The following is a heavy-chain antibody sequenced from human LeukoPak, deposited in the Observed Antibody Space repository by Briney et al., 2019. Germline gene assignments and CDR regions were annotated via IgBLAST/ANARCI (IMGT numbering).Heavy chain of an antibody. D-gene: IGHD3-16*01. V-gene: IGHV3-30*02. CDR2: IHNDGTQG. CDR1: GFTFSRLG. J-gene: IGHJ6*03. CDR3: AKEGDEFRGYLDV. Sequence: PGGSLTLSCAASGFTFSRLGMQWVRQAPGKGLEWVAVIHNDGTQGQYADSVKRRFTISKDNSQNTLYLQMNNLRDDDTAVYYCAKEGDEFRGYLDVWGKGTTVTVSS.